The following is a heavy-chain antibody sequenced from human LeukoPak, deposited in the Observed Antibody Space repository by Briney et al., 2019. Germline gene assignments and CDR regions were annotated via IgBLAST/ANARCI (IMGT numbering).Heavy chain of an antibody. Sequence: SETLSLTCTVSGGSISSYYWSWIRQPPGKGLEWIGYIYYSGSTNYNPSLKSRVTISVDTSKNQFSLKLSSVTAADTAAYYCARQYWGTFDYWGQGTLVTVSS. J-gene: IGHJ4*02. CDR3: ARQYWGTFDY. CDR1: GGSISSYY. CDR2: IYYSGST. D-gene: IGHD2-8*02. V-gene: IGHV4-59*08.